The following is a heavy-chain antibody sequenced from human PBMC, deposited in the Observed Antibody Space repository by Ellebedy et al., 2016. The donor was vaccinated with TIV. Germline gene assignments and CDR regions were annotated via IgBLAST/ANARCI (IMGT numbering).Heavy chain of an antibody. Sequence: GESLKISCAASGFTFISYGMHWVRRAPGKGLEWVAVAWYNGDYKRIADSVKGRFTISRDNSKSTVSLHMHSLRVEDTACYYSVREMVPPGPDDYFYGMDVWGQGTTVTVSS. J-gene: IGHJ6*02. V-gene: IGHV3-33*01. CDR1: GFTFISYG. CDR3: VREMVPPGPDDYFYGMDV. D-gene: IGHD2-8*01. CDR2: AWYNGDYK.